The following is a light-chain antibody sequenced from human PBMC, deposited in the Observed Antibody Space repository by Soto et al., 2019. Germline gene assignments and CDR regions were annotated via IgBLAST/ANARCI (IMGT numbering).Light chain of an antibody. CDR2: LAS. CDR1: QAVNTR. Sequence: EIVLTQSPATLSSSPGDRVTLSCRASQAVNTRLAWYQHKPGQAPRLLIYLASNRAAGVPARFSGSGSWTDFTLTISNEEPGDFDVYYCHQRQSWPRTFGQGTTVDIK. CDR3: HQRQSWPRT. J-gene: IGKJ1*01. V-gene: IGKV3-11*01.